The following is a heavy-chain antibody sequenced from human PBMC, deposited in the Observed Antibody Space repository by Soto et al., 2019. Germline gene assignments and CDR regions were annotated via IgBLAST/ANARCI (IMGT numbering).Heavy chain of an antibody. CDR1: GASISGFY. D-gene: IGHD1-1*01. Sequence: QVQLQESGPGLVKPSETLSLTCTVSGASISGFYWSWIRKSAGKGLEWIGRIYATGTTDYNPSLKSRVMRSVDTSKKQFSLKFRSVTAADTAVYYCVRDGTKTLRDWFDPWGQGISVTVSS. CDR3: VRDGTKTLRDWFDP. CDR2: IYATGTT. J-gene: IGHJ5*02. V-gene: IGHV4-4*07.